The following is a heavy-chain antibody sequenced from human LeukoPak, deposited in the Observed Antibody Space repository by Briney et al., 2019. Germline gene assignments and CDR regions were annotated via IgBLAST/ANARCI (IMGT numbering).Heavy chain of an antibody. CDR3: ARDRVLRFLEWFPTGDYYYYGMDV. CDR2: ISAYNGNT. J-gene: IGHJ6*02. V-gene: IGHV1-18*01. D-gene: IGHD3-3*01. CDR1: GYTFTIYG. Sequence: ASVKVSCKASGYTFTIYGISWVRQAPGQGLEWMGWISAYNGNTNYAQKLQGRVTMTTDTSTSTAYMELRSLRSDDTAVYYCARDRVLRFLEWFPTGDYYYYGMDVWGQGTTVTVSS.